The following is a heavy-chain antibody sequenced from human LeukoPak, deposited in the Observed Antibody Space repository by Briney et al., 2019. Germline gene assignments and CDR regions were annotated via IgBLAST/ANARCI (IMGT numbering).Heavy chain of an antibody. J-gene: IGHJ4*02. Sequence: ASVKVSCKASGYTFPGYYMHSVRQAPGQGIEWMGRINPNSGGTNYAQKFQARVTMTRYTYISTAYMALRRLRSDDTAVYYCAREVGATDYWGQGTLVTVSS. V-gene: IGHV1-2*06. D-gene: IGHD1-26*01. CDR2: INPNSGGT. CDR1: GYTFPGYY. CDR3: AREVGATDY.